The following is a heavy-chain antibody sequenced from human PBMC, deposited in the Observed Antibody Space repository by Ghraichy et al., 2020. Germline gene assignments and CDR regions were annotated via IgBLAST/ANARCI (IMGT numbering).Heavy chain of an antibody. CDR1: GFSLITSGVG. CDR2: IYWDDHK. J-gene: IGHJ5*02. CDR3: ASLIKLGTNWFDP. D-gene: IGHD3-16*01. Sequence: SGPTLVKPTQTLTLTCTFSGFSLITSGVGVGWIRQPPGKALEWLALIYWDDHKEYSPSLKTRLTITKDTSKNQVVLTMSNVDPVDTGTYSCASLIKLGTNWFDPWGQGTLVTVSS. V-gene: IGHV2-5*02.